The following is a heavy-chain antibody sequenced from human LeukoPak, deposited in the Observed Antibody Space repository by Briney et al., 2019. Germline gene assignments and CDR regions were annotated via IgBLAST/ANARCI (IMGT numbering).Heavy chain of an antibody. CDR3: ARSYSSSCIN. J-gene: IGHJ4*02. V-gene: IGHV3-7*01. CDR1: GCTFSSYW. CDR2: IKQDGSEK. D-gene: IGHD6-13*01. Sequence: GGSLRLSCAASGCTFSSYWMSWVRQAPGKGLEWVANIKQDGSEKYYVDSVKGRFTISRDNAKNSLYLQMNSLRAEDTAVYYCARSYSSSCINWGQGTLVTVSS.